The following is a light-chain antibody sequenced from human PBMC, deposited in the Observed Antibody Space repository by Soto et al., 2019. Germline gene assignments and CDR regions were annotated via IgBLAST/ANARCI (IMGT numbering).Light chain of an antibody. CDR2: EVS. V-gene: IGLV2-14*01. CDR1: SSPASVFAF. Sequence: QSVLTQPASVSGSPGQTVIVPCTGSSSPASVFAFISWYQQHPGKAPKVIIYEVSNRHSGVSSRFSGSKSGNTASLTISGLQPEDEAEYFCASYTATSTYVFGTGTKVTVL. CDR3: ASYTATSTYV. J-gene: IGLJ1*01.